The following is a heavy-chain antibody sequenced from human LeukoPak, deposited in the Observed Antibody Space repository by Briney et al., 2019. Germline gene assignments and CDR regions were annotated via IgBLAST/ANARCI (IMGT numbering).Heavy chain of an antibody. V-gene: IGHV4-59*01. CDR1: GDSISSYY. CDR2: IYYSGTT. J-gene: IGHJ4*02. D-gene: IGHD3-16*01. Sequence: PSETLSPTCIVSGDSISSYYWSWIRQPPGKGLEWIGCIYYSGTTKYNPSLKSRVTISVDASKNHFSLNLTSVTAADTAVYYCARDRSLGIIDYWGQGTQVTVSS. CDR3: ARDRSLGIIDY.